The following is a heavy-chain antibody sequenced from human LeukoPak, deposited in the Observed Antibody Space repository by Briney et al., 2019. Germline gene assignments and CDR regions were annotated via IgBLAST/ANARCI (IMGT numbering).Heavy chain of an antibody. V-gene: IGHV3-64*04. D-gene: IGHD2-2*01. J-gene: IGHJ4*02. CDR1: GFTFSSYA. CDR2: ISANGGNT. CDR3: AKLGCTGTLCYANY. Sequence: GGSLRLSCSASGFTFSSYAMHWVRQAPGKGLEYVSAISANGGNTYYADSMKGRFTISRDNSKNTLYLQMYSLRAEDTALYYCAKLGCTGTLCYANYWGQGTLVTVSS.